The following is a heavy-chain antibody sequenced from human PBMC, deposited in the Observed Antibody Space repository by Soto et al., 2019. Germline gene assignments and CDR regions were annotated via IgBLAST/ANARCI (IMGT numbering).Heavy chain of an antibody. CDR1: GGTFSSYT. V-gene: IGHV1-69*08. Sequence: QVQLVQSGAEVKKPGSSVKVSCKASGGTFSSYTISWVRQAPGQGLEWMGRIIPFLGIANYAQKFQGRVTITADKSTSTGYMELSSLRSEDTAVYYCARDTGYCSGGSCYSWFDPWVQGTLVTVSS. CDR3: ARDTGYCSGGSCYSWFDP. CDR2: IIPFLGIA. J-gene: IGHJ5*02. D-gene: IGHD2-15*01.